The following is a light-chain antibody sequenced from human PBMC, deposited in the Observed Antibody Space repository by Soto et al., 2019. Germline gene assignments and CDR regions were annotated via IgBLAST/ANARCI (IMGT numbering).Light chain of an antibody. Sequence: DIQMTQSPSSLSASVGDRVTITCQASQDISNYLNWYQQKPGKAPKLLIYDASNLKTGVPSRFSGSEYGTDFTFTISSLQPEDIATYYCQQYDNLPITFGGGTKVEIK. CDR1: QDISNY. CDR3: QQYDNLPIT. J-gene: IGKJ4*01. V-gene: IGKV1-33*01. CDR2: DAS.